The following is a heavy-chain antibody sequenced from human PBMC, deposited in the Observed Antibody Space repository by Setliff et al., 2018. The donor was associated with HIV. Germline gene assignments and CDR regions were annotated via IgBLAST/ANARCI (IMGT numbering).Heavy chain of an antibody. V-gene: IGHV4-31*03. CDR3: ARSGSYVGPIQH. J-gene: IGHJ1*01. D-gene: IGHD3-10*02. CDR2: IYYSGTA. CDR1: GGSISGGGYY. Sequence: SETLSLTCTVSGGSISGGGYYWAWIRQYPGRGLEWIGYIYYSGTAYYKPSLRSRVTISVDTSMNQFSLNLNSVTAADTAVYYCARSGSYVGPIQHWGQGTLVTVSS.